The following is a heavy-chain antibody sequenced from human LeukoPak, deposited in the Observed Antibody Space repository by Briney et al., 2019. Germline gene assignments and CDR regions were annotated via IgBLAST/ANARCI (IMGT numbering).Heavy chain of an antibody. CDR2: IYHSGST. Sequence: SGTLSLTCAVSGGSISSSNWWSWVRQPPGKGLEWIGEIYHSGSTNYNPSLKSRVTISVDKSKNQFSLKLSSVTAADTAVYYCARGKSSSGWYSERYFDLWGRGTLVTVSS. CDR1: GGSISSSNW. V-gene: IGHV4-4*02. D-gene: IGHD6-19*01. CDR3: ARGKSSSGWYSERYFDL. J-gene: IGHJ2*01.